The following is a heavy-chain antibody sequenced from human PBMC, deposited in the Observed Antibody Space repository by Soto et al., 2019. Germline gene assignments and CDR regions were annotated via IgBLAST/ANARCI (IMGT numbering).Heavy chain of an antibody. CDR1: GFTFSDYY. Sequence: PGGSLRLSCAASGFTFSDYYMSWIRQAPGKGLEWVSYISSSGSTIYYADSVKGRFTISRDNAKNSLYLQMNSLRAEDTAVYYCARDLEPASVDSSSADWGRGTLVTVSS. CDR2: ISSSGSTI. V-gene: IGHV3-11*01. J-gene: IGHJ4*02. D-gene: IGHD6-6*01. CDR3: ARDLEPASVDSSSAD.